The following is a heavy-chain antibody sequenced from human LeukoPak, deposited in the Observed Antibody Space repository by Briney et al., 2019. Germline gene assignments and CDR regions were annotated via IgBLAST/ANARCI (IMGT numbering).Heavy chain of an antibody. Sequence: ASVKVSCKASGYTFTSYYMHWVRQAPGQGLEWMGIINPSGGSTSYAQKLQGRVTMTRDTSTSTVYMELSSLRSEDTAVYYCARGGWLPIVVVPAAIYDWFDPWGQGTLVTVSS. J-gene: IGHJ5*02. D-gene: IGHD2-2*02. CDR1: GYTFTSYY. CDR2: INPSGGST. V-gene: IGHV1-46*01. CDR3: ARGGWLPIVVVPAAIYDWFDP.